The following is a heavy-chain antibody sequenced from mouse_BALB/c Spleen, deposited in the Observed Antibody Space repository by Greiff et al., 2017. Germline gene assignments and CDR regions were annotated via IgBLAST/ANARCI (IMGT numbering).Heavy chain of an antibody. Sequence: EVMLVESGGGLVQPGGSRKLSCAASGFTFSSFGMHWVRQAPEKGLEWVAYISSGSSTIYYADTVKGRFTISRDNPKNTLFLQMTSLRSEDTAMYYCARGYRYDEVAYWGQGTLVTVSA. J-gene: IGHJ3*01. CDR3: ARGYRYDEVAY. D-gene: IGHD2-14*01. CDR1: GFTFSSFG. V-gene: IGHV5-17*02. CDR2: ISSGSSTI.